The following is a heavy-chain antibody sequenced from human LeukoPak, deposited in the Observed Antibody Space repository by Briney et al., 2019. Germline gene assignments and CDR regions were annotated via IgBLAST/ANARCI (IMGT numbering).Heavy chain of an antibody. CDR2: ISSNGGST. CDR3: VKDRLGIRAAAALYYFDY. V-gene: IGHV3-64D*09. D-gene: IGHD6-13*01. Sequence: GGSLRLSCSASGFTFSSYAMHWVRQAPGKGLEYVSAISSNGGSTYYADSVKGRFTISRDNSKNTLYLQMSSLRAEDTAVYYCVKDRLGIRAAAALYYFDYWGQGTLVTVPS. CDR1: GFTFSSYA. J-gene: IGHJ4*02.